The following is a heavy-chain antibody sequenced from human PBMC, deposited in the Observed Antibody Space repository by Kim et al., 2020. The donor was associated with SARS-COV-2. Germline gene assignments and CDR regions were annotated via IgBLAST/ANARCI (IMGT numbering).Heavy chain of an antibody. D-gene: IGHD2-15*01. CDR3: ARKKKGLGWGMDV. Sequence: GGSLRLSCAASGFTFSSYDMHWVRQPTGKGLEWVSSIDSTGDTHYPDAVKGRFTISRENAKNSLYLQMNCLRDGDTAMYYCARKKKGLGWGMDVWGQGTTVTVSS. CDR2: IDSTGDT. V-gene: IGHV3-13*04. CDR1: GFTFSSYD. J-gene: IGHJ6*02.